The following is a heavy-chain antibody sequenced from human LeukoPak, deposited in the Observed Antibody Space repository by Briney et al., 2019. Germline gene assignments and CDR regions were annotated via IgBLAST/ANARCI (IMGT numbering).Heavy chain of an antibody. CDR1: GFTFSSYW. V-gene: IGHV3-74*01. J-gene: IGHJ6*02. CDR2: VNSDGSST. CDR3: ARDKWVVTGYYNYGMDV. D-gene: IGHD3-22*01. Sequence: QTGGSLRLSCAASGFTFSSYWMHWVRQAPGKGLVWVSRVNSDGSSTSYADSVKGRFTISRDNAKNTLYLQMNSLRAEDTAVYYCARDKWVVTGYYNYGMDVWGQGTTVTVSS.